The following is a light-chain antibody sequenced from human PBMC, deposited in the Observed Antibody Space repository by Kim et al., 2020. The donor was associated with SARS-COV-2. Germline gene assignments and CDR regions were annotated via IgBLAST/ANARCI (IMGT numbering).Light chain of an antibody. Sequence: QPVLTQSPSASASLGASVKLTCTLSSGHSSYAIAWHQQQPEKGPRYLMKLNSDGSHSKGDGIPDRFSGSSSGAERYLTISSLQSEDEADYYCQTWGTPWVFGGGTQLTVL. V-gene: IGLV4-69*01. CDR2: LNSDGSH. CDR3: QTWGTPWV. CDR1: SGHSSYA. J-gene: IGLJ3*02.